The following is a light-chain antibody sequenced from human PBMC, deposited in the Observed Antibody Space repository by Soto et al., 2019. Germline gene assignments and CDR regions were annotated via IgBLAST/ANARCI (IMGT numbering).Light chain of an antibody. V-gene: IGLV1-44*01. CDR2: SNN. CDR1: SFNIGSNT. CDR3: AAWDDRLTGHVV. J-gene: IGLJ2*01. Sequence: QSVLTQPPSASGTPGQRVTLSCSGSSFNIGSNTVNWYQQLPGAAPKLLIYSNNQRPSGVPDRFSGSKSGTSASLAISGLQSEDEADDYCAAWDDRLTGHVVFGGGTKLTVL.